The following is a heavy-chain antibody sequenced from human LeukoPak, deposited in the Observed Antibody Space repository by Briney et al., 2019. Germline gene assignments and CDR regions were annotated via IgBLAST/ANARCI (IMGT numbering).Heavy chain of an antibody. V-gene: IGHV3-23*01. CDR3: AKGELSSDAFYFDY. D-gene: IGHD1-7*01. Sequence: GGSLRLSCAASGFTFSSYGMHWVRQAPGKGLEWVSVISGSGGSTYYADSVKGRFTISRDNSKNTLYLRMNSLRAEDTAVYYCAKGELSSDAFYFDYWGQGALVTVSS. J-gene: IGHJ4*02. CDR1: GFTFSSYG. CDR2: ISGSGGST.